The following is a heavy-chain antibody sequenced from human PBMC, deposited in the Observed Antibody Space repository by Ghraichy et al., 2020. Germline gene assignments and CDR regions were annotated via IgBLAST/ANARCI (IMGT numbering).Heavy chain of an antibody. CDR2: ISYDGGEK. J-gene: IGHJ4*02. Sequence: SCAASGFTFSSYSMHWVRQTPGKRLEWVAVISYDGGEKYYADSVKGRFTISRDSSNNTLYLQMNSLRAEDTAVYFCARDRDSSGWYSDLDYWGQGTLVTVSS. V-gene: IGHV3-30*04. CDR3: ARDRDSSGWYSDLDY. CDR1: GFTFSSYS. D-gene: IGHD6-19*01.